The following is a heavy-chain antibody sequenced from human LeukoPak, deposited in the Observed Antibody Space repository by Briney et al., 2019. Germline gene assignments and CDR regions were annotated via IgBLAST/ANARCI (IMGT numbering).Heavy chain of an antibody. CDR1: GFSFSSYG. J-gene: IGHJ3*01. D-gene: IGHD4-17*01. CDR3: AKGCGDLVAFDV. V-gene: IGHV3-30*02. CDR2: IRYDGNNK. Sequence: GGSLRLSCAASGFSFSSYGMDWVRQAPGKGLEWVAFIRYDGNNKDYADSVKGRFTISRDNSKNTLYLQMNSLRVDDTAVYYCAKGCGDLVAFDVWGQGTMVTVSS.